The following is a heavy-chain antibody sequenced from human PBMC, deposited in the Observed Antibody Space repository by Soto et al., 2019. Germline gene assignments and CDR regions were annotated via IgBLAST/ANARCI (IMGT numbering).Heavy chain of an antibody. CDR3: AIAPESPCVKFTG. D-gene: IGHD3-10*01. J-gene: IGHJ4*02. CDR1: GYTFPGYY. V-gene: IGHV1-2*04. CDR2: INPNSGGR. Sequence: ASVPVSFQASGYTFPGYYMHWVRQAPGQGLEWMGWINPNSGGRSYANKFQDWVTMSWDTSISTAYMELSMLISDETAVDYCAIAPESPCVKFTGWGQGTRVTVSS.